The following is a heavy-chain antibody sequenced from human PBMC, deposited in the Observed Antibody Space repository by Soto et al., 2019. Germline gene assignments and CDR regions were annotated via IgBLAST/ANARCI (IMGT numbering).Heavy chain of an antibody. CDR3: ASGAVTYYYGSGKLEYFQH. CDR1: GGSISSYY. CDR2: IYYSGST. Sequence: QVQLQESGPGLVKPSETLSLTCTVSGGSISSYYWSWIRQPPGKGLEWIGYIYYSGSTNYNPSLKSRVTISVDTSKNQFSLKLSSVTAADTAVYYCASGAVTYYYGSGKLEYFQHWGQGTLVTVS. D-gene: IGHD3-10*01. J-gene: IGHJ1*01. V-gene: IGHV4-59*01.